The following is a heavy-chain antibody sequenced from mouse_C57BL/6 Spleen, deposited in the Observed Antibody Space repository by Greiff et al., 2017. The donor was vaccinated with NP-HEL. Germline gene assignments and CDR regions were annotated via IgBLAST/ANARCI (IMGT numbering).Heavy chain of an antibody. V-gene: IGHV1-81*01. CDR1: GYTFTSYG. CDR2: IYPRSGNT. J-gene: IGHJ4*01. D-gene: IGHD2-1*01. CDR3: ALYGNYDAMDY. Sequence: VQLKESGAELARPGASVKLSCKASGYTFTSYGISWVKQSTGQGLEWIGEIYPRSGNTYYNEKFKGKATLTADKSSSTAYMELRSLTSEDSAVYFCALYGNYDAMDYWGQGTSVTVSS.